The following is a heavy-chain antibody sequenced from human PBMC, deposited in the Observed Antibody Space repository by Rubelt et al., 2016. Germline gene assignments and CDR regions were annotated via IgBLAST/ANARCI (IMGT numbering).Heavy chain of an antibody. Sequence: QVQLVQSGAEVKKPGASVKVSCKASGYTFTSYAMHWVRQAPGQRLEWMGWINAGGGNTKYSRKFQGRVTITRDPSAGTAYMELSGLRSEDTAVYYCASLQGRPSDYWGQGTLVTVSS. CDR2: INAGGGNT. V-gene: IGHV1-3*01. CDR1: GYTFTSYA. J-gene: IGHJ4*02. CDR3: ASLQGRPSDY.